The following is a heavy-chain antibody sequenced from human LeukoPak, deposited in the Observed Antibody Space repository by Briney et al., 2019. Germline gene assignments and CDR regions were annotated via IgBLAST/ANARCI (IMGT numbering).Heavy chain of an antibody. V-gene: IGHV3-30-3*01. CDR2: ISYDGSNK. Sequence: GGSLRLSCAASGFTFSSYAMHRVRQAPGKGLEWVAVISYDGSNKYYADSVKGRFTISRDNSKNTLYLQMNSLRAEDTAVYYCARTLVVVMYYGMDVWGQGTTVTVSS. CDR3: ARTLVVVMYYGMDV. CDR1: GFTFSSYA. D-gene: IGHD3-22*01. J-gene: IGHJ6*02.